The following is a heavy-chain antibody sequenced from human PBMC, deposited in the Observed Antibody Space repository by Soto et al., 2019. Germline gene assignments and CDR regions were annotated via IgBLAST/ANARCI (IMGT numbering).Heavy chain of an antibody. CDR2: ISGSGGST. D-gene: IGHD3-22*01. V-gene: IGHV3-23*01. J-gene: IGHJ4*02. Sequence: GGSLRLSCAASGFTFSSYAMSWVRQAPGKGLEWVSAISGSGGSTYYADSVKGRFTISRDNSKNTLYLQMNSLRAEDTAVYYCAKEGQRSQKHYYDSSGYYSFFDYWGQGTLVTVSS. CDR3: AKEGQRSQKHYYDSSGYYSFFDY. CDR1: GFTFSSYA.